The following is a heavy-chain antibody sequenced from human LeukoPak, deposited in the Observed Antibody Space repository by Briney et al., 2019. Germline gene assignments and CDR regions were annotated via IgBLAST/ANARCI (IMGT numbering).Heavy chain of an antibody. CDR1: GFTFSSYE. CDR3: ASSVFSGSSDY. J-gene: IGHJ4*02. V-gene: IGHV3-48*03. Sequence: PGGSLRLSCAASGFTFSSYEMNWVRQAPGKGLEWVSYISSSGSTIYYADAVKGRFTISRDNSKNTLYLQMNSLRAADTAVYYCASSVFSGSSDYWGQGALVTVSS. CDR2: ISSSGSTI. D-gene: IGHD1-26*01.